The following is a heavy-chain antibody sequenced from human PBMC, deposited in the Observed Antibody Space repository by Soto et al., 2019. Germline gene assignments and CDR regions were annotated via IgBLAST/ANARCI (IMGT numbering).Heavy chain of an antibody. V-gene: IGHV1-46*01. Sequence: GASVKVSCKASGYTFTSYYMHWVRQAPGQGLEWMGIIHPSGGSTSYAQKFQGRVTMTRDTSTSTVYMELSSLRSEATAVYSCARTMTGTTPYYYYYGMDVWGQGTTVTVSS. CDR1: GYTFTSYY. J-gene: IGHJ6*02. D-gene: IGHD1-7*01. CDR2: IHPSGGST. CDR3: ARTMTGTTPYYYYYGMDV.